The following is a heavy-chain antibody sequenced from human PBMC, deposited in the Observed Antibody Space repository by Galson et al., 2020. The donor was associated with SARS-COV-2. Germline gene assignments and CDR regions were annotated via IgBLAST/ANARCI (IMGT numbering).Heavy chain of an antibody. CDR2: ILYHGNNK. Sequence: GGSLRLSCAASGFTFDTHAMHWVRQAPGKGLEWVAVILYHGNNKYYAESVKGRFTVSRDNSKNTLYLQMNSLRAEDTAAYYCARDHYDSSGYFDYWGQGALVTVSS. V-gene: IGHV3-30*04. CDR1: GFTFDTHA. CDR3: ARDHYDSSGYFDY. J-gene: IGHJ4*02. D-gene: IGHD3-22*01.